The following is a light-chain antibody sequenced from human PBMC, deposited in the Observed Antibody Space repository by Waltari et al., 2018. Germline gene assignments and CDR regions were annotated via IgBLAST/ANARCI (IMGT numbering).Light chain of an antibody. CDR3: CSYAGSSIFVV. V-gene: IGLV2-23*03. Sequence: QSALTQPASVSGSPGQSITISCTGTSSDIGSSNLVSWYQQHPGKAPKLLIYEGSKRPSGVSNRFSGSKSGNTASLTISGLQTEDEADYYCCSYAGSSIFVVFGGGTKLIVL. J-gene: IGLJ2*01. CDR2: EGS. CDR1: SSDIGSSNL.